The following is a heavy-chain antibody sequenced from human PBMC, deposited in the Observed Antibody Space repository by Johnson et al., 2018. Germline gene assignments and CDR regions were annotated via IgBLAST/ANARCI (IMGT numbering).Heavy chain of an antibody. D-gene: IGHD2-15*01. CDR2: ISGSGGST. CDR1: GFTFSSYA. CDR3: AKDQGIVGVVAALPPGWFQH. Sequence: EVQLLESGGGLVQPGGSLRLSCAASGFTFSSYAMSWVRQAPGKGLEWVSAISGSGGSTYYADSVKGRFTISRDNSKNTLYLQMNSLRAEDTAVYYGAKDQGIVGVVAALPPGWFQHWGQGTLVTVSS. V-gene: IGHV3-23*01. J-gene: IGHJ1*01.